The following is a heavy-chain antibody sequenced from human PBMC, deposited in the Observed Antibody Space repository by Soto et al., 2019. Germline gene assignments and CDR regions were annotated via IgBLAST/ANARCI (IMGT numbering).Heavy chain of an antibody. D-gene: IGHD5-12*01. J-gene: IGHJ3*02. Sequence: QVQLQESGPGLLKPSQTLSLTCTVSGGSISSGDHFWNWIRQHPGKGLEWVGYIFSSGHTHYNPSLKSRVTISVDTSKNQFSLKMSSVTAADTAVYYCARDGKHRDGYNYAFDIWGQGTMVTVSS. CDR3: ARDGKHRDGYNYAFDI. V-gene: IGHV4-31*03. CDR1: GGSISSGDHF. CDR2: IFSSGHT.